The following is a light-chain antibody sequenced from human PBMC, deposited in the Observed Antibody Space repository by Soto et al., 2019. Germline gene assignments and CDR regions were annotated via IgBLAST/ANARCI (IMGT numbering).Light chain of an antibody. V-gene: IGKV3-15*01. CDR1: QSVSSN. CDR3: QQYYDWQPR. CDR2: GAS. Sequence: EIVMTQSPATLSVSPGERATLSCRASQSVSSNLAWYQRKPGQAPRLLIYGASTRATGIPARFSGSGSGTDFTLTISSLQSEDFSVYYCQQYYDWQPRFGQGTKVDIK. J-gene: IGKJ1*01.